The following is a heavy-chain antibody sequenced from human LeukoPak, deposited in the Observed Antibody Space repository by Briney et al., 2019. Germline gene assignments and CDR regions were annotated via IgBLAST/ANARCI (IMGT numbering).Heavy chain of an antibody. CDR2: ISYDGSNK. D-gene: IGHD3-3*01. J-gene: IGHJ6*03. Sequence: GRSLRLSCAASGFTFSSYAMHWVRQAPGKGLEWVAVISYDGSNKYYADSVKGRFTISRDNSKNTLYLQMNSLRAEDTAVYYCAREGSWSGHYNPNHYYYYMDVWGKGTTVTVSS. CDR1: GFTFSSYA. CDR3: AREGSWSGHYNPNHYYYYMDV. V-gene: IGHV3-30*01.